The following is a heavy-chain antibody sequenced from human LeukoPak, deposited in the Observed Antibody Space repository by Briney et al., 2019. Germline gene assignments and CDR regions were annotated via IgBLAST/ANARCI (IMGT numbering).Heavy chain of an antibody. CDR2: IKQDGSKK. CDR1: GLIFSGSW. Sequence: GGSLRLSCAASGLIFSGSWMTWVRQAPGKGLEWVANIKQDGSKKSYVDSVKGRFTISRDNAKNSLYLQMNSLRAEDTAIYYCTRVGYIDEGIDYWGQGTLVTVSS. V-gene: IGHV3-7*04. J-gene: IGHJ4*02. D-gene: IGHD5-24*01. CDR3: TRVGYIDEGIDY.